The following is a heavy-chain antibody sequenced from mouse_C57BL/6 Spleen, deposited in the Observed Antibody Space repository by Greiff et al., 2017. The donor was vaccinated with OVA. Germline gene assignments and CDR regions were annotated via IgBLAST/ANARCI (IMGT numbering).Heavy chain of an antibody. Sequence: EVKLMESGPELVKPGASVKISCKASGYSFTDYNMNWVKQSNGKSLEWIGVINPNYGTTSYNQKFKGKATLTVDQSSSTAYMQLNSLTSEDSAVYYCARKGAITTVVATDWYFDVWGTGTTVTVSS. CDR1: GYSFTDYN. J-gene: IGHJ1*03. CDR3: ARKGAITTVVATDWYFDV. D-gene: IGHD1-1*01. V-gene: IGHV1-39*01. CDR2: INPNYGTT.